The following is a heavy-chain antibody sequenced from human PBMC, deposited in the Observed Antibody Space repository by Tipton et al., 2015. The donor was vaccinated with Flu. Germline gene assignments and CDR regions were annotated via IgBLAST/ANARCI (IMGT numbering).Heavy chain of an antibody. CDR1: GGSFSSSSYY. Sequence: TLSLTCTVSGGSFSSSSYYWGWIRQPPGKGLEWIGSIYYSGSTYYNPSLKSRVTISVDTSKNQFSLKLSSVTAADTAVYYCARDLRLGIAVAGFDPWGQGTLVTVSS. CDR3: ARDLRLGIAVAGFDP. V-gene: IGHV4-39*07. J-gene: IGHJ5*02. CDR2: IYYSGST. D-gene: IGHD6-19*01.